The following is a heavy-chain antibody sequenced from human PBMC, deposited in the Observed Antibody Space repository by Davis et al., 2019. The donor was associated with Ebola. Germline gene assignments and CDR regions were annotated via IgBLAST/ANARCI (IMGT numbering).Heavy chain of an antibody. J-gene: IGHJ6*02. CDR2: IWYDGSNK. V-gene: IGHV3-33*01. CDR3: ARDFKKTTVTRLYYYYCGMDV. D-gene: IGHD4-11*01. Sequence: GESLKISCAASGFTFSSYGMHWVRQAPGKGLEWVAVIWYDGSNKYYADSVKGRFTIYSDNSKNTLYLQMNSLRAEDTAAYYCARDFKKTTVTRLYYYYCGMDVWGQGTTVTVSS. CDR1: GFTFSSYG.